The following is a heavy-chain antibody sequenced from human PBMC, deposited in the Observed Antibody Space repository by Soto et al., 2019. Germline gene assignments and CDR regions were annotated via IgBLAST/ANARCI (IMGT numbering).Heavy chain of an antibody. D-gene: IGHD3-10*01. CDR3: AKDPFRQVNYYYYYMDV. CDR1: GFTFSSYA. J-gene: IGHJ6*03. CDR2: ISGSGGST. Sequence: GGSLRLSCAASGFTFSSYAMSWVRQAPGKGLEWVSAISGSGGSTYYADSVKGRFTISRDNSKNTLYLQMNSLRAEDTAVYYCAKDPFRQVNYYYYYMDVWGKGTTVTVSS. V-gene: IGHV3-23*01.